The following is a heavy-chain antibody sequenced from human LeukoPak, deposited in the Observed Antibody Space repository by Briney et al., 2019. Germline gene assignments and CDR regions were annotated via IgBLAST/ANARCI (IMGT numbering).Heavy chain of an antibody. CDR3: ASFYGSGSYHDDY. V-gene: IGHV3-33*01. J-gene: IGHJ4*02. CDR1: GFTFSSYD. CDR2: IWYDGSNK. D-gene: IGHD3-10*01. Sequence: PGGSLRLSCAASGFTFSSYDMHWVRQAPGKGLEGVAVIWYDGSNKYYADSVKGRFTISRDNSKNTLYLQMNSLRAEDTAVYYCASFYGSGSYHDDYWGQGTLVTASS.